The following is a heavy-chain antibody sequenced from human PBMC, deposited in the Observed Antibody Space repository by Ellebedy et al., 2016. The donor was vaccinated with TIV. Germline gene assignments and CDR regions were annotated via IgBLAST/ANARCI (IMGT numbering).Heavy chain of an antibody. V-gene: IGHV1-3*01. CDR2: INAGNGNT. CDR3: ARAEYYDSSGLVPLDSTYYFDY. CDR1: GYTFTGYY. Sequence: AASVKVSCKASGYTFTGYYMHWVRQAPGQRLEWMGWINAGNGNTKYSQKFQGRVTITRDTSASTAYMELSSLRSEDTAVYYCARAEYYDSSGLVPLDSTYYFDYWGQGTLVTVSS. D-gene: IGHD3-22*01. J-gene: IGHJ4*02.